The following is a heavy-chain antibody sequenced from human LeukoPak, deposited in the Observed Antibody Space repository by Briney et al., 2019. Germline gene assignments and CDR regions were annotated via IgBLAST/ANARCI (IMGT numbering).Heavy chain of an antibody. D-gene: IGHD3-3*01. CDR2: IIPIFGTA. CDR3: ARGEQFLEWLFGY. J-gene: IGHJ4*02. V-gene: IGHV1-69*13. CDR1: GGTFSSYA. Sequence: SVKVSCKASGGTFSSYAISWVRQAPGQGLEWMGGIIPIFGTANYAQKFQGRVTITADESTSTAYMELSSLRPEDTAVYYCARGEQFLEWLFGYWGQGTLVTVSS.